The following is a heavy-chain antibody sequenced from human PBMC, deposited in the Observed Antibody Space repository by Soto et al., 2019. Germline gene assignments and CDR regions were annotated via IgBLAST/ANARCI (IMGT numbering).Heavy chain of an antibody. CDR1: GYTFTSYG. V-gene: IGHV1-18*01. CDR3: ARDGLEDIVVVPAARDYYYYYGMDV. D-gene: IGHD2-2*01. J-gene: IGHJ6*02. Sequence: QVQLVQSGAEVKKPGASVKVSCKASGYTFTSYGISWVRQAPGQGLEWMGWISAYNGNTNYAQKLQGRVTMTTDTSTSTAYMELRSLRSDDTAVYYCARDGLEDIVVVPAARDYYYYYGMDVWGQGTTVTVSS. CDR2: ISAYNGNT.